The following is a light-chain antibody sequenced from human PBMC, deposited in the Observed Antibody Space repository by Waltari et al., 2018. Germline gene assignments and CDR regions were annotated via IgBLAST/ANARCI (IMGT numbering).Light chain of an antibody. CDR2: GPS. CDR3: QQYGSSPWT. Sequence: EIVLTQSPGTLSLSPGDRATLLCRATQTINNHYLYWYQQKPGQAPKLRVYGPSDRATGIPDRFGYSGSGTDFTLTISRLEPEDFAMYYCQQYGSSPWTFGQGTKVEI. J-gene: IGKJ1*01. V-gene: IGKV3-20*01. CDR1: QTINNHY.